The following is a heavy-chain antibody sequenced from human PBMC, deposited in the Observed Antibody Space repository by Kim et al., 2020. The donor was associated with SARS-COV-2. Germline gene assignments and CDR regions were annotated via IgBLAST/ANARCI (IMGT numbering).Heavy chain of an antibody. CDR3: TADLWDSSGYSRYGFDP. CDR1: GFTFDSSA. D-gene: IGHD3-22*01. CDR2: IVVGIGNT. V-gene: IGHV1-58*02. Sequence: SVKVSCKASGFTFDSSAMQWVRQARGQRLEWLGWIVVGIGNTNYAQNFQERVTITRDMSTSTVYMELSSLRSEDTAVYYCTADLWDSSGYSRYGFDPWGQGTLVTVSS. J-gene: IGHJ5*02.